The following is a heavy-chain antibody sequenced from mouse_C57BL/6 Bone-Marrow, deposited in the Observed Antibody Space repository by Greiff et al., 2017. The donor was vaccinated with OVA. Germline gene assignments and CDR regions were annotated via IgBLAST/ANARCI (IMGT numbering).Heavy chain of an antibody. J-gene: IGHJ4*01. Sequence: EVKLQESGPGLVKPSQSLSLTCSVTGYSFTSGYYWNWIRQLPGNKLEWMGYISYDGSNNYNPSLKNRISITRDTSKKQCFLKLNSVTTEDTATYYCARAHYYGSSLYAMDYWGQGTSVTVSS. CDR2: ISYDGSN. CDR1: GYSFTSGYY. D-gene: IGHD1-1*01. V-gene: IGHV3-6*01. CDR3: ARAHYYGSSLYAMDY.